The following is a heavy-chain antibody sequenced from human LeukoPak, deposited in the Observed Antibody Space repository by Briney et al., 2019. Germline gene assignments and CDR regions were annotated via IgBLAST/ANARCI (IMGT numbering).Heavy chain of an antibody. Sequence: GRSLRLSCAASGFTFNDYAMYWVRQTPGKGLEWVALISYDGYDKSYADSVRGRFTISRDNSKNTLYLQMDSLRSEDTAVYYCARDFLPIVESTWYEIGYWGQGTLVTASS. CDR1: GFTFNDYA. D-gene: IGHD2-21*01. J-gene: IGHJ4*02. V-gene: IGHV3-30-3*01. CDR2: ISYDGYDK. CDR3: ARDFLPIVESTWYEIGY.